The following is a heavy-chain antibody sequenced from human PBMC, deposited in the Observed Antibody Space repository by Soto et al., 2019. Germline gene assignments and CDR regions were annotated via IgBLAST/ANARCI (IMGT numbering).Heavy chain of an antibody. CDR3: ARVVPYDYGMDV. V-gene: IGHV4-59*01. Sequence: QVQLQESGPGLVKPSETLSLTCTVSGGSISSYYWSWIRQPPGKGLEWIGYIYYSGSTNYNPSLKSRVTISVDTSKNQFSLKLSSVTAADTAVYYCARVVPYDYGMDVWGQGTTVTVSS. CDR2: IYYSGST. CDR1: GGSISSYY. J-gene: IGHJ6*02.